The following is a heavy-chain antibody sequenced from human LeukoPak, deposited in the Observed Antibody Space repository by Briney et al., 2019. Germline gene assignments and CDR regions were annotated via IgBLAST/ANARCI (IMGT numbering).Heavy chain of an antibody. V-gene: IGHV3-30-3*01. D-gene: IGHD1-26*01. CDR1: EFTFSSYA. CDR3: ARDQEWELPLDY. Sequence: QPGRSLRLSCAASEFTFSSYAMHWVRQAPGKGLEWVAVISYDGSNKYYADSVKGRFTISRDNSKNTLYLQMNSLRAEDTAVYYCARDQEWELPLDYWGQGTLVTVSS. CDR2: ISYDGSNK. J-gene: IGHJ4*02.